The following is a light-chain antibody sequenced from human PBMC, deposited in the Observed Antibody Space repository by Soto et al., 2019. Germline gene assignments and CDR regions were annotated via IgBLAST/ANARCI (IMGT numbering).Light chain of an antibody. V-gene: IGLV1-51*01. CDR1: SSNIGGNS. CDR3: GSWDSSLRAYV. CDR2: DDD. J-gene: IGLJ1*01. Sequence: QSVMTQPPSVSAAPGQRVTISCSGTSSNIGGNSVSWYQQLPVTAPKLFIYDDDKRPSGIPDRFSGSKSGTSATLGITGLQTGDEADYYCGSWDSSLRAYVFGAGTKLTVL.